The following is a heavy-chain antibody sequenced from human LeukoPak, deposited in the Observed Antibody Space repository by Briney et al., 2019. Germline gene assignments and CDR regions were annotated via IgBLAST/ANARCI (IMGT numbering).Heavy chain of an antibody. CDR3: ARLTSFGYDILTGYYFDAFDI. CDR1: GFTVSSNY. CDR2: IYSGGST. J-gene: IGHJ3*02. V-gene: IGHV3-53*01. D-gene: IGHD3-9*01. Sequence: GGSLRLSCAASGFTVSSNYMSWVRKAPGKGLEWVSVIYSGGSTYYADSVKGRFTISRDNSKNTLYLQMNSLRAEDTAVYYCARLTSFGYDILTGYYFDAFDIWGQGTMVTVSS.